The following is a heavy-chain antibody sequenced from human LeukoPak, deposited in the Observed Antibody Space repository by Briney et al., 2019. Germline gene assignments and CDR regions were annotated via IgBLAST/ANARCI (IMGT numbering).Heavy chain of an antibody. Sequence: SETLSLTCAVYGGSFSGYYWSWIRQPPGKGLEWIGEINHSGSTNYNPSLKSRLTISVDPSRNQFSLKLTSVTAADTAMYYCAGGHDYWGQGTLVTVSS. CDR3: AGGHDY. V-gene: IGHV4-34*01. CDR2: INHSGST. CDR1: GGSFSGYY. J-gene: IGHJ4*02.